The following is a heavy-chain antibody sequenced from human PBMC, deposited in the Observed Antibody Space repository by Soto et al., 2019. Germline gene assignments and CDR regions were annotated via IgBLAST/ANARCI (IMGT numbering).Heavy chain of an antibody. D-gene: IGHD3-16*01. V-gene: IGHV3-9*01. CDR2: ISWNSGSI. CDR3: AKDSDSGIMITFGGVMSIGWFDP. CDR1: GFTFDDYA. J-gene: IGHJ5*02. Sequence: GGSLILSCAASGFTFDDYAMHWVRQAPGKGLEWVSGISWNSGSIGYADSVKGRFTISRDNAKNSLYLQMNSLRAEDTALYYCAKDSDSGIMITFGGVMSIGWFDPWGQGTLVTVSS.